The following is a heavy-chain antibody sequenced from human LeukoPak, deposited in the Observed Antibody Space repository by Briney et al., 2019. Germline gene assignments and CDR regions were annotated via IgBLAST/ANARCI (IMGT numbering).Heavy chain of an antibody. V-gene: IGHV3-23*01. CDR1: GFTFSTYG. J-gene: IGHJ5*02. CDR3: AREISSWYRTEGRFDP. D-gene: IGHD6-13*01. CDR2: ISGNGVST. Sequence: GGSLRLSCAASGFTFSTYGMNWVRQAPGKGLEWVSSISGNGVSTYYGDSVKGRFTISRDNAKNTLYLQMDSLRVEDTAVYYCAREISSWYRTEGRFDPWGQGTLVTVSS.